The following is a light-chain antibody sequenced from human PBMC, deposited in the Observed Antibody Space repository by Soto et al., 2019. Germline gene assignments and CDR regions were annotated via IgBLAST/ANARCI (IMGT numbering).Light chain of an antibody. CDR2: GAS. V-gene: IGKV3-15*01. CDR3: QQYHNWPVT. CDR1: QSVSTR. Sequence: EIVLTQSPATLSVSPGERVTFSCRASQSVSTRLAWYQHKPGQAPRLLISGASAGATGIPPRFSGSGSGTDLTLTVNSLQSEDIAVYYCQQYHNWPVTFGGGTKVDIK. J-gene: IGKJ4*01.